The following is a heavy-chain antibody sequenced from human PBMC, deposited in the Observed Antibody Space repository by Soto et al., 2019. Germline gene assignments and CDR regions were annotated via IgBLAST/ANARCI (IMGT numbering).Heavy chain of an antibody. CDR3: ARDGDGPGRHYDY. V-gene: IGHV1-18*01. J-gene: IGHJ4*02. D-gene: IGHD3-10*01. CDR2: VGPYTGVT. Sequence: EASVKVSCKASSYTFSNYGLSWVRQAPGQGLEWMGWVGPYTGVTNYAQKFKGRVTMTTDTSTTTAYMELRSLRSDDTAVYYCARDGDGPGRHYDYWGQGTLVTVSS. CDR1: SYTFSNYG.